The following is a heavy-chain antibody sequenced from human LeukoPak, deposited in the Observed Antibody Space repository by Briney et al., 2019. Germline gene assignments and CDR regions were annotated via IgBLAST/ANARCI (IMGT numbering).Heavy chain of an antibody. Sequence: PSETLSLTCTVSGGSISSYYWSWIRQPPGKGLEWIGYIYYSGSTYYNPSLRSRVTISVDTSKNQFSLKLRSVTAADTAVYYCARSSEGRYYYDSSGFSYYYYYMDVWGKGTTVTISS. J-gene: IGHJ6*03. CDR2: IYYSGST. CDR3: ARSSEGRYYYDSSGFSYYYYYMDV. V-gene: IGHV4-59*01. CDR1: GGSISSYY. D-gene: IGHD3-22*01.